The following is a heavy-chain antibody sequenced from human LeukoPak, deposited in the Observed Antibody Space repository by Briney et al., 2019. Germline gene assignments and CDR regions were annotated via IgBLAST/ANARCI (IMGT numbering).Heavy chain of an antibody. CDR1: GGSFSGYY. CDR3: ATIMKP. Sequence: SETLSLTCAVYGGSFSGYYWSWIRQPPGKGLEWIGEINHSGSTNYNPSLKSRVTISVDTSKNQFSLKLSSVTAADTAVYYCATIMKPWGQGTLVTVSS. D-gene: IGHD3-16*01. J-gene: IGHJ5*02. CDR2: INHSGST. V-gene: IGHV4-34*01.